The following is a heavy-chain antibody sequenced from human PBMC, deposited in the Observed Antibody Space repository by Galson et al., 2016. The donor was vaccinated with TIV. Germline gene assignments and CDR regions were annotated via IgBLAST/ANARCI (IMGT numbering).Heavy chain of an antibody. CDR2: LGGTGGGS. D-gene: IGHD5-18*01. J-gene: IGHJ4*02. CDR3: AKDRQWIPSSLDY. V-gene: IGHV3-23*01. Sequence: SLRLSCAASGFRFNSYAMNWVRQAPGKGLEWVSSLGGTGGGSYYAAPVKGRFTISRDSYKDTVYLQMHSLRAEDTAISFCAKDRQWIPSSLDYWGQGILVTVSS. CDR1: GFRFNSYA.